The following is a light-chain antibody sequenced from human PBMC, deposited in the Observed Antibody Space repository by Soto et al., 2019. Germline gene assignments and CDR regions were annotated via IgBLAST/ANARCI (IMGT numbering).Light chain of an antibody. J-gene: IGLJ1*01. V-gene: IGLV1-40*01. CDR3: QSYDSSLGYV. Sequence: QSVLTQPPSVSGAPGQRVTISCTGSSSNIGAGYDVHWYQQLPGTAPKLLIYGNSNRPSGVPDRFSGSKSGTSPSLAITGLQAEDEADYYCQSYDSSLGYVFGTGTKLTVL. CDR2: GNS. CDR1: SSNIGAGYD.